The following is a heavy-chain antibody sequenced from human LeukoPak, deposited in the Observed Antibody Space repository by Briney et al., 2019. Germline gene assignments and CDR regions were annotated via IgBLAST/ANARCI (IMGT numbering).Heavy chain of an antibody. CDR2: INPNSGGT. J-gene: IGHJ5*02. D-gene: IGHD3-10*01. Sequence: ASVKVSCKASGYTFTGYYMHWVRQAPGQGLEWMGWINPNSGGTKYAQKFQGRVTMTRDTSISAAYMELSRLRSDDTAVYYCARTYYYGSDPFDPWGQGTLVTVSS. V-gene: IGHV1-2*02. CDR1: GYTFTGYY. CDR3: ARTYYYGSDPFDP.